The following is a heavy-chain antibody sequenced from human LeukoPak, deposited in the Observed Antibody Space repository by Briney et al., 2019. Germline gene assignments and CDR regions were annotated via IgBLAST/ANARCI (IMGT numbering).Heavy chain of an antibody. CDR1: GFTFSSYA. Sequence: GGSLRLSCAASGFTFSSYAMHWARQAPGKGLEWVAVISYDGSNKYYADSVKGRFTISRDNAKNSLYLQMNSLRAEDTAVYYCARDDDLGEPMDVWGQGTTVTVSS. J-gene: IGHJ6*02. V-gene: IGHV3-30-3*01. CDR2: ISYDGSNK. D-gene: IGHD4-17*01. CDR3: ARDDDLGEPMDV.